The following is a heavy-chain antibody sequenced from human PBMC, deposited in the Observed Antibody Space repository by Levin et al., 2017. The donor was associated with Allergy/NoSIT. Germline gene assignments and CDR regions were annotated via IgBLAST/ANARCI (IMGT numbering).Heavy chain of an antibody. V-gene: IGHV3-11*01. J-gene: IGHJ4*02. D-gene: IGHD2-2*01. CDR3: ARFEGGVVPAAAVDY. CDR1: KFTFSDYY. Sequence: GGSLRLSCAASKFTFSDYYMSWIRQAPGKGLEWVSYISSSGSTIYYADSVKGRFTISRDNAKNSLYLQMNSLRAEDPAVYYCARFEGGVVPAAAVDYWGQGTLVTVSS. CDR2: ISSSGSTI.